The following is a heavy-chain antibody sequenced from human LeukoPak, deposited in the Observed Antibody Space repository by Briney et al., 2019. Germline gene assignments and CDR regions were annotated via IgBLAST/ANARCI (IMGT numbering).Heavy chain of an antibody. CDR1: GYSISSGYY. CDR2: VYHSGST. D-gene: IGHD4-17*01. J-gene: IGHJ6*03. V-gene: IGHV4-38-2*02. Sequence: SETLSLTCTVSGYSISSGYYWGWIRQPPGKGLEWIGSVYHSGSTYYNPSLKSRVTISVGTSKNQFSLKLSSVTAADTAVYYCAAAVDYGDIYYYYYMDVWGKGTTVTVSS. CDR3: AAAVDYGDIYYYYYMDV.